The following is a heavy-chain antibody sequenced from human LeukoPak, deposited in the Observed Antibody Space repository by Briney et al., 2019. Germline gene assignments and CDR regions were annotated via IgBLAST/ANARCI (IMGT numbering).Heavy chain of an antibody. CDR2: ISGSGGST. CDR1: GFTFSSYA. V-gene: IGHV3-23*01. Sequence: GGSLRLSCAASGFTFSSYAMSWVRQAPGKGLEWVSAISGSGGSTYYADSVKGRFTISRDNSKNTLYLQMNSLRAEDTAVYYCAKEWDIVVAVPAGNWFDPWGQGTLVTVSS. J-gene: IGHJ5*02. D-gene: IGHD2-2*01. CDR3: AKEWDIVVAVPAGNWFDP.